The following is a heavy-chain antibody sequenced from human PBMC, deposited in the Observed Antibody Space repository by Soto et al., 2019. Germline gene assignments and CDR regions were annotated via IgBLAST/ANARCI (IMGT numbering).Heavy chain of an antibody. D-gene: IGHD6-13*01. CDR1: GYTFTSYG. CDR2: ISAYNGNT. V-gene: IGHV1-18*01. J-gene: IGHJ4*02. CDR3: ARDGEAAGPFVY. Sequence: ASVQVSCKASGYTFTSYGISWVRQAPGQGLEWMGWISAYNGNTNYAQKLQGRVTLTTDTSTSTAYMELRSLSFDDTAVYYCARDGEAAGPFVYWGQGTLVTVSS.